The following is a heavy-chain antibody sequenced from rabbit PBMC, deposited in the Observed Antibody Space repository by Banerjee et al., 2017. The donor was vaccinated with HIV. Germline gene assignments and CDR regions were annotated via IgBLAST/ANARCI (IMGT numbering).Heavy chain of an antibody. J-gene: IGHJ4*01. CDR3: ARSGVYYFNL. CDR1: GFSFSSSYY. Sequence: QEQLVEYGGDLVKPEGSLTLTCTASGFSFSSSYYMCWVRQAPGKGPEWIACIWTGSGSTYYASWAKGRFTITKTSSTTVTLQMTSLTAADTATYFCARSGVYYFNLWGPGTLVTVS. V-gene: IGHV1S45*01. CDR2: IWTGSGST.